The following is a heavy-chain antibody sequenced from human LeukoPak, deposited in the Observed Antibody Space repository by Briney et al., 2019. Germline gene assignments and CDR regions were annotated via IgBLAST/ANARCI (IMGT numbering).Heavy chain of an antibody. V-gene: IGHV4-39*01. CDR1: GVSISSSSYY. Sequence: SETLSLTCTVSGVSISSSSYYWGWIRQPPGKGLEWIGSIYYSRRNYDNPYSKSLITKYVDTSKNQFSLKLISVTAADTAVYYCARYSSGWYGDAFDIWGQGTMVTVSS. CDR2: IYYSRRN. CDR3: ARYSSGWYGDAFDI. D-gene: IGHD6-19*01. J-gene: IGHJ3*02.